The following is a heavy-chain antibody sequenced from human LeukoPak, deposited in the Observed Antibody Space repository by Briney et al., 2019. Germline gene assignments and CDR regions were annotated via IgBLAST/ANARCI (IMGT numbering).Heavy chain of an antibody. CDR3: ASAVAVDAFDI. CDR2: ISSSSSTI. J-gene: IGHJ3*02. D-gene: IGHD2-15*01. CDR1: GFTFSSYS. Sequence: GGSLRLSCAASGFTFSSYSMNWVRQAPGKGLEWVSYISSSSSTIYYADSVKGRFTISRDNAKNSLYLQMNSLRAEDTAMYYCASAVAVDAFDIWGQGTMVTVSS. V-gene: IGHV3-48*04.